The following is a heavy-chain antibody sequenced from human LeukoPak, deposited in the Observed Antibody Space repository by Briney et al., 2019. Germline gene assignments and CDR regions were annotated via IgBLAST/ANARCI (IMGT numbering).Heavy chain of an antibody. D-gene: IGHD5-18*01. J-gene: IGHJ4*02. CDR3: AREVGYGVFDY. V-gene: IGHV3-53*01. Sequence: PGGSLRLSCAASGFTFRSYWMHWVRQAPGKGLEWVAVIYTSGNAFYADSVKGRFTISRDNSKDTIYLQMNSVRVEDTAVYYCAREVGYGVFDYWGQGTLVTVSS. CDR2: IYTSGNA. CDR1: GFTFRSYW.